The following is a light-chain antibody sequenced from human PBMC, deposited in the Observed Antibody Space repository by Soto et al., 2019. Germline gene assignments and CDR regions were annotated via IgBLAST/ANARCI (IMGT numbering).Light chain of an antibody. V-gene: IGKV1-27*01. Sequence: DIQMTLSPSSLSASVGDRVTITCRASQGISNYLAWYQQKPGKVPKLLIYAASTLQSGVPSRFSGSGSGTDFTLTISSLQPEAVATYYCQNYNSDPTPWTFGQGTKVDIK. CDR1: QGISNY. J-gene: IGKJ1*01. CDR2: AAS. CDR3: QNYNSDPTPWT.